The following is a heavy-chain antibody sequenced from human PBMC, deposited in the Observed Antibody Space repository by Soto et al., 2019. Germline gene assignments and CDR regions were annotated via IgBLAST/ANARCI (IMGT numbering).Heavy chain of an antibody. Sequence: SETLSLTCTVSGGSISSFYWSWIRQPPRKGLEWIGYVHYSGSTNYNASLKSRVTISVDTSKNQFSLKLNSVTAADTAVYYCATGYTGGTFDYWGQGTLVTVSS. CDR2: VHYSGST. V-gene: IGHV4-59*01. D-gene: IGHD5-12*01. CDR3: ATGYTGGTFDY. CDR1: GGSISSFY. J-gene: IGHJ4*02.